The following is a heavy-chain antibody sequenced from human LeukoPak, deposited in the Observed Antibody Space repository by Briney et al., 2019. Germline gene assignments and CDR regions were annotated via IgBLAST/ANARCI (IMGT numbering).Heavy chain of an antibody. D-gene: IGHD3-10*01. CDR1: GYSPTSYW. J-gene: IGHJ4*02. Sequence: PGESLKISCKGSGYSPTSYWIGWVRQMPGKGLEWMGIIYLGDSDTRYSPSFQGQVTISGDKSLSTAYLRWSSLKASDTAMYYCARVDGSMADYWGQGTLVTVSP. V-gene: IGHV5-51*01. CDR2: IYLGDSDT. CDR3: ARVDGSMADY.